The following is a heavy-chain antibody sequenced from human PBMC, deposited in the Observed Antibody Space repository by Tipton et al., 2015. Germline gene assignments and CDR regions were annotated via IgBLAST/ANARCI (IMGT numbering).Heavy chain of an antibody. CDR1: GGSISSGGYY. J-gene: IGHJ4*02. Sequence: TLSLTCTVSGGSISSGGYYWTWIRPHPGKGLEWIGWIYHNGSTYKNPSLKSRVSISEDTSKNQFSLKLSSVTAADTAVYYCARGGYSDHDFDYWGQGTLVTVSS. V-gene: IGHV4-31*03. CDR2: IYHNGST. D-gene: IGHD5-18*01. CDR3: ARGGYSDHDFDY.